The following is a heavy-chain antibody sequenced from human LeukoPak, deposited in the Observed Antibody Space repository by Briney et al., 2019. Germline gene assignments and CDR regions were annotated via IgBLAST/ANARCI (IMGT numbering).Heavy chain of an antibody. V-gene: IGHV4-31*03. Sequence: PSQTLSLTCTVSGGSISSGGYYWRSIRQHPGKGLEWLGYIYYSGSTYYNPSLKSRVTISVDTSKNQFSLKLSSVTAADTAVYYCASASDYGDYVGYFDYWGQGTLVTVSS. J-gene: IGHJ4*02. CDR2: IYYSGST. CDR1: GGSISSGGYY. CDR3: ASASDYGDYVGYFDY. D-gene: IGHD4-17*01.